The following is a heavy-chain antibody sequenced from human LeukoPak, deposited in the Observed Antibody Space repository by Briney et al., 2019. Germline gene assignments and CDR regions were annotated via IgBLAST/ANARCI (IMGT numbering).Heavy chain of an antibody. CDR3: ARGQRAVAGYYFDY. CDR2: INHSGST. CDR1: GGSFSGYY. D-gene: IGHD6-19*01. J-gene: IGHJ4*02. Sequence: SETLSLTCAVYGGSFSGYYWSWLRQPPGKGLEWIGEINHSGSTNYNPSLKSRVTISVDTSKNQFSLKLSSVTAADTAVYYCARGQRAVAGYYFDYWGQGTLVTVSS. V-gene: IGHV4-34*01.